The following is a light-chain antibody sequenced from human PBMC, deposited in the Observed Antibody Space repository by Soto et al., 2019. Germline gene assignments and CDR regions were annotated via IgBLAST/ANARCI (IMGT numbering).Light chain of an antibody. CDR1: QSISNW. Sequence: DIQMTQSPSTVSASVGDRVTITCRASQSISNWLAWYQQKPGKAPKLLIYKASSLESGVPPRFSGSGSGTEFTLTISSLQPDDFATYYCQQYNTWTFGQGTKVEI. CDR2: KAS. V-gene: IGKV1-5*03. CDR3: QQYNTWT. J-gene: IGKJ1*01.